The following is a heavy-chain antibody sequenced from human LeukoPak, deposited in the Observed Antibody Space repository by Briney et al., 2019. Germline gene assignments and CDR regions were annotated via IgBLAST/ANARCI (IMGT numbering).Heavy chain of an antibody. CDR2: ISSSSSYI. CDR3: ARMPQHRYSSSWYYYGMDV. D-gene: IGHD6-13*01. J-gene: IGHJ6*02. V-gene: IGHV3-21*01. CDR1: GFTFSSYS. Sequence: GGSLRLSCAVSGFTFSSYSMNWVRQPPGKGLEWVSSISSSSSYIYYADSVKGRFTISRDNAKNSLYLQMTSLRAEDAAVYYCARMPQHRYSSSWYYYGMDVWGQGTMVTVSS.